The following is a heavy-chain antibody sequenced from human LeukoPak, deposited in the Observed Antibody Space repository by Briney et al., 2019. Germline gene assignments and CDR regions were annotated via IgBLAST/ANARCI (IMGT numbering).Heavy chain of an antibody. J-gene: IGHJ4*02. Sequence: GGSLRLSCAASGFTFSSYSMSWVRQGPGKGLEWISYISTMSSTIYYADSVKGRFTISRDNAKNSLFLQVNSLRDEDTAVYYYAREPIVVVPATNWDYFDYWGQGALVTVSS. CDR2: ISTMSSTI. D-gene: IGHD2-2*01. CDR1: GFTFSSYS. V-gene: IGHV3-48*02. CDR3: AREPIVVVPATNWDYFDY.